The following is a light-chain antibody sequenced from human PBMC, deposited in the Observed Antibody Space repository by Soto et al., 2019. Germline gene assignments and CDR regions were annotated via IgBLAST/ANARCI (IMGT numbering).Light chain of an antibody. CDR2: AAS. Sequence: AIRMTHSPSSFSASTGDRVTITCRASQGISSYLAWYQQKPGKAPKLLIYAASTLQSGVPSRFSGSGSGTDFTLTISSLQPEDVATYYCQQSYSTPWTFGQGTKVDIK. V-gene: IGKV1-8*01. CDR3: QQSYSTPWT. CDR1: QGISSY. J-gene: IGKJ1*01.